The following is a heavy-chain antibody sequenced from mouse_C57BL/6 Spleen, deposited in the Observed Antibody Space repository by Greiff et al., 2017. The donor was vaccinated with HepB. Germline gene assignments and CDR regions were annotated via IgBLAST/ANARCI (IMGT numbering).Heavy chain of an antibody. D-gene: IGHD4-1*01. CDR2: IDPSDSYT. CDR1: GYTFTSYW. Sequence: QVQLQQPGAELVRPGTSVKLSCKASGYTFTSYWMHWVKQRPGQGLEWIGEIDPSDSYTNYNQKFKGKSTLTVDKSSSTAYMQLSSLTSEDSAVYYCALNWDGGMDYWGQGTSVTVSS. CDR3: ALNWDGGMDY. J-gene: IGHJ4*01. V-gene: IGHV1-59*01.